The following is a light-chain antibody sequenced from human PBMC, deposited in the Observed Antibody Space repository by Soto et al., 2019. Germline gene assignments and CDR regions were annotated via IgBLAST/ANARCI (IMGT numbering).Light chain of an antibody. Sequence: QSVLTQPPSVSGAPGQRVTMPCTGNSSNLGAGYDVHWYQQLPGTAPKLVIYGNRNRPSGVPERFSGSKSGTSASLAITGLQAEGEGDYYLQAYDYSLTASVFGGGTTLTVL. J-gene: IGLJ3*02. CDR2: GNR. V-gene: IGLV1-40*01. CDR1: SSNLGAGYD. CDR3: QAYDYSLTASV.